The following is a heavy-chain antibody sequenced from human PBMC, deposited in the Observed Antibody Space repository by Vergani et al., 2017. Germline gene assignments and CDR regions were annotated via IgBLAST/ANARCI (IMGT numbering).Heavy chain of an antibody. CDR2: IRYDGSNK. Sequence: QVQLVESGGGVVQPGGSLRLSCAASGFTFSSYGMHWVRQAPGKGLEWVEFIRYDGSNKYYADSVKGRFTISRDNSKNTLYLQMNSLRAEDTAVYYCAKAGVEWELLLCDYWGQGTLVTVSS. CDR1: GFTFSSYG. V-gene: IGHV3-30*02. CDR3: AKAGVEWELLLCDY. D-gene: IGHD1-26*01. J-gene: IGHJ4*02.